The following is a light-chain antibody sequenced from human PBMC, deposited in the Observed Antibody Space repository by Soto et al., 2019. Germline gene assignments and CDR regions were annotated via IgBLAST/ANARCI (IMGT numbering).Light chain of an antibody. Sequence: QSALTQPASVSGSPGQSITISCTGTSSDVGGYNYVSWYQQHPGKAPKLMIYEVSNRPSGVSNRFSGSKSGNTASLTISGLQAEDEADYYCSSYTTLSTLEVFGGGTKVTVL. V-gene: IGLV2-14*01. CDR1: SSDVGGYNY. J-gene: IGLJ3*02. CDR2: EVS. CDR3: SSYTTLSTLEV.